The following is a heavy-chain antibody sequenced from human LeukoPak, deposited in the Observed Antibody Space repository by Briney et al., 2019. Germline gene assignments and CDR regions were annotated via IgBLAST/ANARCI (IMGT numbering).Heavy chain of an antibody. D-gene: IGHD3-10*01. Sequence: SETLSLTCTVSGGSISSYYWSWIRQPPGKGLEWIGYIYYSGSTNYNPSLKSRVTISVDTSKNQFSLKLSSVTAADTAVYYCARGLGAPFYYLDYWGQGTLVTVSS. CDR2: IYYSGST. CDR3: ARGLGAPFYYLDY. J-gene: IGHJ4*02. V-gene: IGHV4-59*01. CDR1: GGSISSYY.